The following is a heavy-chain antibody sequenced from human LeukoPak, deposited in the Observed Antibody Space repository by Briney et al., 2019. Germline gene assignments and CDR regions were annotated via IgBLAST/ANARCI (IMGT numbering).Heavy chain of an antibody. V-gene: IGHV3-74*01. CDR3: ARKNYDFLSGGPKHFDY. CDR1: GFTFSSYW. D-gene: IGHD3-3*01. J-gene: IGHJ4*02. Sequence: PGGSLRLSCAASGFTFSSYWMHWVRQAPGKGLVWVSRINTDGSSTSYADSVKGRFTISRDNAKNSLSLQMNSLRAEDTAVYYCARKNYDFLSGGPKHFDYWGQGTLVTVSS. CDR2: INTDGSST.